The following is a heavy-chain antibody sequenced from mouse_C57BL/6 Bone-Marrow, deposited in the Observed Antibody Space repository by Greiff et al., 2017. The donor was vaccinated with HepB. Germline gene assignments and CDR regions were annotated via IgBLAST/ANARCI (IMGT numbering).Heavy chain of an antibody. V-gene: IGHV5-15*01. CDR2: ISNLAYSI. J-gene: IGHJ1*03. D-gene: IGHD1-1*01. CDR3: ARPGYGSSHWYFDV. Sequence: EVKLVESGGGLVQPGGSLKLSCAASGFTFSDYGMAWVRQAPRKGPEWVAFISNLAYSIYYADTVTGRFTISRDNAKNTLFLQMTSLRSEDTAMYYCARPGYGSSHWYFDVWGTGTTVTVSS. CDR1: GFTFSDYG.